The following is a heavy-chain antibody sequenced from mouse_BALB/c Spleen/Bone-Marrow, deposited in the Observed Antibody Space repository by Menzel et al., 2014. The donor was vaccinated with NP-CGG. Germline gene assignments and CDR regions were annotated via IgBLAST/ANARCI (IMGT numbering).Heavy chain of an antibody. Sequence: EVQLVESGPDLVKPSQSLSLTCTVTGYSITSGYGWHWIRQFPGNKLEWMAYIHYSGSTNYNPSLKGRISIARDTSKNQFFLQLNSVTTEDTATYYCAREDRYEAYFPYWGQGTLFTVSA. J-gene: IGHJ3*01. CDR1: GYSITSGYG. CDR3: AREDRYEAYFPY. V-gene: IGHV3-1*02. CDR2: IHYSGST. D-gene: IGHD2-14*01.